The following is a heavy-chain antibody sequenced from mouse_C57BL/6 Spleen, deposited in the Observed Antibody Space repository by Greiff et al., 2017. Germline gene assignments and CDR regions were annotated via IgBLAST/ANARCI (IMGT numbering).Heavy chain of an antibody. CDR2: INPNYGTT. CDR3: ARNPSIATVVAGYFDV. Sequence: VQLQQSGPELVKPGASVKISCKASGYSFTDYNMNWVKQSNGKSLEWIGVINPNYGTTSYNQKFKGKATLTVAQSSSTAYMQLNSLTSDDSAVYYCARNPSIATVVAGYFDVWGTGTTVTVSS. CDR1: GYSFTDYN. J-gene: IGHJ1*03. D-gene: IGHD1-1*01. V-gene: IGHV1-39*01.